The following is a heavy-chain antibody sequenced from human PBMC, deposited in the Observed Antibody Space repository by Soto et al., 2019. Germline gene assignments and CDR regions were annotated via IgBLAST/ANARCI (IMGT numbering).Heavy chain of an antibody. CDR2: INHRGST. Sequence: TLSLTCAVYGGSFSGYYWSWIRQPPGKGLEWIGEINHRGSTNYNPSLKSRVTISVDTSKNQFSLKLSSVTAADTAVYYCARGPYSSSGGGAFDIWGQGTMVTVSS. J-gene: IGHJ3*02. D-gene: IGHD6-13*01. CDR1: GGSFSGYY. CDR3: ARGPYSSSGGGAFDI. V-gene: IGHV4-34*01.